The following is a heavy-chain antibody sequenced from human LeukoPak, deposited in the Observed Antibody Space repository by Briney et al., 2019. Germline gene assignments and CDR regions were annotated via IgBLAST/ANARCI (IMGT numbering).Heavy chain of an antibody. J-gene: IGHJ4*02. CDR1: GYTFTSYA. V-gene: IGHV1-3*01. CDR2: INAGNGNT. Sequence: ASVKVSCKASGYTFTSYAIHWVRQAPGQRLEWMGWINAGNGNTQYSQKFQGRVTITRDTSATTAYMELSSLRSEDTAVYYCAKAGALPAANSNFGYWGQGTLVTVSS. D-gene: IGHD2-2*01. CDR3: AKAGALPAANSNFGY.